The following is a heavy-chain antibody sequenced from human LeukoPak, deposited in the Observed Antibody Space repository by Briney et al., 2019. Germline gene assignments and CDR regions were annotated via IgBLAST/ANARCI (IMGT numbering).Heavy chain of an antibody. V-gene: IGHV4-59*08. Sequence: SETLSLTCTVSGASIRTYHWSWFRQSPGKGLEWTASIYDSGYTNYSPSLKSRTTISVDTSNNQFSLRLTSVTAADTPVYYCARLNKAGGSHRDFDCWGQGPLVTFSS. CDR1: GASIRTYH. CDR3: ARLNKAGGSHRDFDC. J-gene: IGHJ4*02. D-gene: IGHD4-23*01. CDR2: IYDSGYT.